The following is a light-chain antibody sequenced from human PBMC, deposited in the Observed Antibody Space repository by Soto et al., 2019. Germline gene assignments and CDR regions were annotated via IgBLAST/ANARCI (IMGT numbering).Light chain of an antibody. CDR3: QQRYSTPYT. Sequence: DIQMTQSPSSLSASVGDSVTITCRASQSTSSYLNWYQQKPGKAPKLLIYAASSLQSGVPSRFSGSGSGTEFTLTISSLQHEDFETYYGQQRYSTPYTFGQGTKLEIK. J-gene: IGKJ2*01. V-gene: IGKV1-39*01. CDR1: QSTSSY. CDR2: AAS.